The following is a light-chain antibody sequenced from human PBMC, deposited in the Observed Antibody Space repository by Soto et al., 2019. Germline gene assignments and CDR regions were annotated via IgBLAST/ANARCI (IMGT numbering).Light chain of an antibody. CDR2: DAS. J-gene: IGKJ5*01. CDR1: QRVSSY. V-gene: IGKV3-11*01. CDR3: QQRSNWPLIT. Sequence: PGERATLSCRASQRVSSYLAWYQQKPGQAPRLLIYDASNRATGIPARFSGSGSGTDFTLTISSLVPEDFAVYYCQQRSNWPLITFGQGTRLEIK.